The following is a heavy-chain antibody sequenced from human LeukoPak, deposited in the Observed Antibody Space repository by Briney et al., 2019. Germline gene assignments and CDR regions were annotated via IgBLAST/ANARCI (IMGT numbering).Heavy chain of an antibody. CDR1: GFTVSSNY. CDR2: IYSGSST. D-gene: IGHD3-22*01. CDR3: AKGPRPGSSGYPNLDH. V-gene: IGHV3-53*01. Sequence: GGSLRLSCAASGFTVSSNYMNWVRQAPGKGLEWVSLIYSGSSTNYADSVKGRFTISRDNSKNTLYLQMSSLRVEDTAVYYCAKGPRPGSSGYPNLDHWGQGTLVTVPS. J-gene: IGHJ4*02.